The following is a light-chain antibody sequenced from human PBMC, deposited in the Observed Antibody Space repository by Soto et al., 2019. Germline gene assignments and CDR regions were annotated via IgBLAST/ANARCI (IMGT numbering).Light chain of an antibody. CDR1: SSDVGGYNY. V-gene: IGLV2-14*01. CDR3: SSYTSSSTRLLV. J-gene: IGLJ1*01. CDR2: DVT. Sequence: QSVLTQPASVSGSPGQSITTSCTGTSSDVGGYNYVSWYQQYPGKAPKVMIYDVTNRPSGVSNRFSGSRSGNTASLTISGLQAEDEADYYCSSYTSSSTRLLVFGTGTKVTVL.